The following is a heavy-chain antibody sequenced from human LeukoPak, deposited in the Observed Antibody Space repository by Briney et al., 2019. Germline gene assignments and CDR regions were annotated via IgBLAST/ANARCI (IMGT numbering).Heavy chain of an antibody. CDR1: GYTFTSYG. Sequence: GTSVKVSCKASGYTFTSYGISWVRQAPGQGLEWMGWISAYNGNTNYAQKLQGRVTMTTDTSTSTAYMELRSLRSDDTAVYYCARFVEYSSSRGDGYWGQGTLVTVSS. D-gene: IGHD6-6*01. CDR2: ISAYNGNT. V-gene: IGHV1-18*01. CDR3: ARFVEYSSSRGDGY. J-gene: IGHJ4*02.